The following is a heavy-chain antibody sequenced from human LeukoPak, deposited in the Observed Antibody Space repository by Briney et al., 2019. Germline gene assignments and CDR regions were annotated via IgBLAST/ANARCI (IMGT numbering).Heavy chain of an antibody. V-gene: IGHV4-61*08. CDR1: GGSISSGDYY. D-gene: IGHD3-3*01. CDR2: IYYSGST. CDR3: ARDFLPGGFWSGLRFDP. J-gene: IGHJ5*02. Sequence: PSEILSLTCTVSGGSISSGDYYWSWIRQPPGKGLEWIGYIYYSGSTNYNPSLKSRVTISVDTSKNQFSLKLSSVTAADTAVYYCARDFLPGGFWSGLRFDPWGQGTLVTVSS.